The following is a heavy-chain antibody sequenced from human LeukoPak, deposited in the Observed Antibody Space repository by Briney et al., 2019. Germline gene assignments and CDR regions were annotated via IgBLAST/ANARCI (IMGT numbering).Heavy chain of an antibody. CDR3: ARLITVRTHLDFDY. CDR1: GGSISSSSYY. CDR2: IYYSGST. Sequence: SETLSLTCTVSGGSISSSSYYWGWIRQPPGKGLEWIGYIYYSGSTNYNPSLKSRVTISVDTSKNQFSLKLSSVTAADTAVYYCARLITVRTHLDFDYWGQGTLVTVSS. J-gene: IGHJ4*02. V-gene: IGHV4-61*05. D-gene: IGHD4-17*01.